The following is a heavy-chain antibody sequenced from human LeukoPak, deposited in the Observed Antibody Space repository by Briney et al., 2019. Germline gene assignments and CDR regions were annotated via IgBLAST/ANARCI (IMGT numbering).Heavy chain of an antibody. V-gene: IGHV4-31*03. CDR2: IHPSGTL. CDR3: ARDPGGSYPGWYFDL. J-gene: IGHJ2*01. Sequence: SQTLSLTCTVSGASFSSGDQYWNWIRQRPGEGLEWIGSIHPSGTLYNNPSLESRVTISVDTSKNQFSLKLSSVTAADTAVYYCARDPGGSYPGWYFDLWGRGTLVTVSS. CDR1: GASFSSGDQY. D-gene: IGHD1-26*01.